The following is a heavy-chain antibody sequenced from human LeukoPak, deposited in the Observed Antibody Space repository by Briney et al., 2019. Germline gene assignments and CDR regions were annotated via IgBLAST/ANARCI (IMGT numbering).Heavy chain of an antibody. D-gene: IGHD3-16*01. V-gene: IGHV5-51*07. CDR3: ARHPRGVITFGGLYYMDV. Sequence: GAPLNISSKGPGSSISYYWIGWVHQLPGKGLEWMGINYPAGSDTRYSPSFQGQVTISADKSISTAYLQWSSLKASDTAMYFCARHPRGVITFGGLYYMDVWGKGTTVTVSS. CDR2: NYPAGSDT. J-gene: IGHJ6*03. CDR1: GSSISYYW.